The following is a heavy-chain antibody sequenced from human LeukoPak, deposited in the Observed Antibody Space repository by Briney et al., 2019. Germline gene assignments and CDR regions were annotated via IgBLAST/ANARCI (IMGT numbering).Heavy chain of an antibody. CDR2: ISSNGDNT. V-gene: IGHV3-64D*06. Sequence: GGSLRLSCAVSGFTFSTYVMHWVHQALGKGLEYVSAISSNGDNTYYADSVKGRFTISRDNSKNTLYLQMSSLRADDTAVYYCVRGTGYWGQGTLVTVSS. CDR3: VRGTGY. CDR1: GFTFSTYV. J-gene: IGHJ4*02.